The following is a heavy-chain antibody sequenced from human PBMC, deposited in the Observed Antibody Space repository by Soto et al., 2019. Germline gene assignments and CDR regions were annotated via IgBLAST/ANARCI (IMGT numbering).Heavy chain of an antibody. CDR2: IIPIFGTA. CDR3: ARSPPRGVTTGRWFDP. CDR1: GGTFSSYA. J-gene: IGHJ5*02. V-gene: IGHV1-69*01. D-gene: IGHD4-17*01. Sequence: QVQLVQSGAEVKKPGSSVKVSCKASGGTFSSYAISWVRQAPGQGLEWMGGIIPIFGTANYAQKFQGRVTITADESTSTAYMELSSLRSDDRAVYYCARSPPRGVTTGRWFDPWGQGTLVTVSS.